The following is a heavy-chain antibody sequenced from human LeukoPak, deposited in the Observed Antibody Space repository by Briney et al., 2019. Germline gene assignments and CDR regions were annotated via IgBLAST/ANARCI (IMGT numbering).Heavy chain of an antibody. CDR1: GYTFTSYG. J-gene: IGHJ5*02. V-gene: IGHV1-18*01. CDR2: ISAYNGNT. D-gene: IGHD6-6*01. CDR3: ARVKGNIAARPNRTGWFDP. Sequence: ASVKVSCKASGYTFTSYGISWVRQAPGQGLEWMGWISAYNGNTNYAQKLQGRVTMTTDTSTSTAYMELRSLRSDDTAVYYCARVKGNIAARPNRTGWFDPWGQGTLVTVSS.